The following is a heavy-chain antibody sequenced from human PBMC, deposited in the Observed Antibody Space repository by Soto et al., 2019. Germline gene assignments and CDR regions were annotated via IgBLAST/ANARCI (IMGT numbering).Heavy chain of an antibody. CDR3: AREAIAVAGRFDY. V-gene: IGHV4-59*01. Sequence: SETLSLTCTVSGGSISSYYWSWIRQPPGKGLEWIGYIYYSGSTNYNPSLKSRVTISVDTSKNQFSLKLSSVTAADTAVYYCAREAIAVAGRFDYWGQGTLGTGSS. J-gene: IGHJ4*02. CDR1: GGSISSYY. D-gene: IGHD6-19*01. CDR2: IYYSGST.